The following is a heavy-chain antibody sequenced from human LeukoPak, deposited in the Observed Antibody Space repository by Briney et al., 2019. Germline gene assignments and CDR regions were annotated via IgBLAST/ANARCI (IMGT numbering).Heavy chain of an antibody. CDR3: SKELGGDIVVVTAAYDY. D-gene: IGHD2-2*01. V-gene: IGHV3-30*18. J-gene: IGHJ4*02. CDR1: GFTFSSYG. Sequence: PGGSLRLSCAASGFTFSSYGMHWVRQAPGKGLEWVAVISYDGSNKYYADSVKGRFTISRDNSKNTLYLQMNSLRAEDTAVYYCSKELGGDIVVVTAAYDYWGQGTLVTVSS. CDR2: ISYDGSNK.